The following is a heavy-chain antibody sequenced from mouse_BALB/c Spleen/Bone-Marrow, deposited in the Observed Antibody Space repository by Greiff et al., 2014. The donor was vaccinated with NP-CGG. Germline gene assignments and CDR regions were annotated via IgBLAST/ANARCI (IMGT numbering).Heavy chain of an antibody. Sequence: EVQLQQSGAELVKPGASVKLSCTASGFNIKDTYMYWVKQRPEQGLEWIGRIDPANGHTIYDPKFQGKATITADTSSNTAYLQLSSLTSEDTAVYYCAVYGYAMDYWGRGTSVTVSS. CDR1: GFNIKDTY. V-gene: IGHV14-3*02. CDR3: AVYGYAMDY. D-gene: IGHD1-1*01. CDR2: IDPANGHT. J-gene: IGHJ4*01.